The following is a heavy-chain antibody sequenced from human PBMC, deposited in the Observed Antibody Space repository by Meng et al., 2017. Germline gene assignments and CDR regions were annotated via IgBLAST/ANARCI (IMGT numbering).Heavy chain of an antibody. CDR1: GYNFPDCY. J-gene: IGHJ4*02. CDR3: ARDEERSAARKLIGDY. V-gene: IGHV1-2*06. Sequence: RVVESGPGVTEPGGAVDVSCKASGYNFPDCYLLWGIRAPGQGLEGRGRNDHNNGDTHYAQEFQGSVTMTGDTSKSTVYMELSAVRSDDTAVYYCARDEERSAARKLIGDYWGQGTLVTVSS. D-gene: IGHD6-6*01. CDR2: NDHNNGDT.